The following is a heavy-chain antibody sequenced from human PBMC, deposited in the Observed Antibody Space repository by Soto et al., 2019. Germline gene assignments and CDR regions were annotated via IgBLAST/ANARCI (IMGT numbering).Heavy chain of an antibody. CDR3: ARVRRSSGYYYGY. D-gene: IGHD3-22*01. CDR1: GYTFTSYY. V-gene: IGHV1-46*01. J-gene: IGHJ4*02. Sequence: AAVKVSCKAPGYTFTSYYMHWVRQAPGQGLEWMGIINPSGGSTSYAQKFQGRVTMTRDTSTSTVYMGLSSLRSEDTAVYYCARVRRSSGYYYGYWGQGTPVTVSS. CDR2: INPSGGST.